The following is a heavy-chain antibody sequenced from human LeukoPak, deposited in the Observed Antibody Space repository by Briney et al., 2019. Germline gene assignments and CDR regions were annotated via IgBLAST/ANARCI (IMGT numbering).Heavy chain of an antibody. Sequence: SETLSLTCTVSGGSISSSSYYWGWIRQPPGKGLEWIGSIYYSGSTYYNPSLKSRVTISVDTSKNQFSLKLSSVTAADTAVYYCAGPSNILTRRVWDYWGQGTLVTVSS. J-gene: IGHJ4*02. CDR2: IYYSGST. CDR1: GGSISSSSYY. V-gene: IGHV4-39*01. CDR3: AGPSNILTRRVWDY. D-gene: IGHD3-9*01.